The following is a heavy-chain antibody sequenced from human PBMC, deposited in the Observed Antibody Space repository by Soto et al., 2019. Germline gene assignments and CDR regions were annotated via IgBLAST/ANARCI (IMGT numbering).Heavy chain of an antibody. D-gene: IGHD3-10*01. V-gene: IGHV3-21*01. CDR2: ISSSSSYI. J-gene: IGHJ6*02. CDR1: GFTFSSYS. CDR3: ARDHYYGSGRYYYYGMDV. Sequence: PGWSLRLSCAASGFTFSSYSMNWVRQAPGKGLEWVSSISSSSSYIYYADSVKGRFTISRDNAKNSLYLQMNSLRAEDTAVYYCARDHYYGSGRYYYYGMDVWGQGTTVTVSS.